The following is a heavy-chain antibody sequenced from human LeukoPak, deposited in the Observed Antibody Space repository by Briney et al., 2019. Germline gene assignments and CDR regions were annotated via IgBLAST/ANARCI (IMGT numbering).Heavy chain of an antibody. D-gene: IGHD2-2*01. J-gene: IGHJ4*02. CDR2: FDPEDGET. Sequence: ASVKVSCKVSGYTLTELSMHWVRQAPGKGLEWMGGFDPEDGETIYAQKFQGRVTMTEDTSTDTAYMELGSLRSEDTAVYYCATPERDCSSTSCYSFDYWGQGTLVTVSS. CDR1: GYTLTELS. V-gene: IGHV1-24*01. CDR3: ATPERDCSSTSCYSFDY.